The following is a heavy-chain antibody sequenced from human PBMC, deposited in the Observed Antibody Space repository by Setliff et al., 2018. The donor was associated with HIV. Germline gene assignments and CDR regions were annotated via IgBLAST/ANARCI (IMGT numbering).Heavy chain of an antibody. CDR3: ARQQTALFVDY. J-gene: IGHJ4*02. Sequence: SETLSLTCTVSGGSISSSNNYWGWIRQPPGKGLEWIGSIYYSGSTHYNPSLKSRVTMSVETSKNQFSLKLTPVTAADMALYYCARQQTALFVDYWGQGTLVTVSS. CDR1: GGSISSSNNY. D-gene: IGHD2-21*02. CDR2: IYYSGST. V-gene: IGHV4-39*01.